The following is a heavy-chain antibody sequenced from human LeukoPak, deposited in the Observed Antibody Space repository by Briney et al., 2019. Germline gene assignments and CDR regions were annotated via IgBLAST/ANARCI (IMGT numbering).Heavy chain of an antibody. J-gene: IGHJ3*02. CDR2: INHSGST. Sequence: SETLSLTCAVYGGSFSGYYWSWIRQPPGKGLEWIGEINHSGSTNYNPSLKSRVTISVDTSKNQFSLKLSSVTAADTAVYYCARVGMSPRAFDIWGQGTMVTVSS. V-gene: IGHV4-34*01. CDR3: ARVGMSPRAFDI. CDR1: GGSFSGYY. D-gene: IGHD6-13*01.